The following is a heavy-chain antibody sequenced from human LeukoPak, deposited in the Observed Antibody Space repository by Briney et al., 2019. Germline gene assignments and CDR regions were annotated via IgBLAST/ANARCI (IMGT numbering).Heavy chain of an antibody. V-gene: IGHV4-61*08. Sequence: SETLSLTCTVSGGSISSGGYYWSWIRQPPGKGLEWIGYIYYSGSTNYNPSLKSRVTISVDTSKNQFSLKLSSVTAADTAVYYCARRRVSSSMAEYFDLWGRGTLVTVSS. CDR1: GGSISSGGYY. J-gene: IGHJ2*01. D-gene: IGHD6-13*01. CDR3: ARRRVSSSMAEYFDL. CDR2: IYYSGST.